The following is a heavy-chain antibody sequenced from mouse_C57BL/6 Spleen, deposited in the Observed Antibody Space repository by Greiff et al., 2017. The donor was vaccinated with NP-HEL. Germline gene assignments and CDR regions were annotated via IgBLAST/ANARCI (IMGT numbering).Heavy chain of an antibody. J-gene: IGHJ4*01. D-gene: IGHD1-1*01. CDR1: GYTFTSYW. CDR3: ARLHYYGSRGEAMDY. CDR2: IYPGSGST. Sequence: VQLQQPGAELVKPGASVKMSCKASGYTFTSYWITWVKQRPGQGLEWIGDIYPGSGSTNYNEKFKSKATLTVDTSSSTAYMQLSSLTSEDSAVYYCARLHYYGSRGEAMDYWGQGTSVTVSS. V-gene: IGHV1-55*01.